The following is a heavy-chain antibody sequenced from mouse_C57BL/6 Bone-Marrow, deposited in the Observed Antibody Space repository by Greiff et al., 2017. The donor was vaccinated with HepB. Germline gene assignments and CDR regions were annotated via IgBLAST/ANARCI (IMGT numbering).Heavy chain of an antibody. D-gene: IGHD5-1-1*01. CDR3: ARSGYPHAMDY. J-gene: IGHJ4*01. CDR1: GYSFTGYY. V-gene: IGHV1-42*01. Sequence: VQLQQSGPELVKPGASVKISCKASGYSFTGYYMNWVKQSPEKSLEWIGEINPSTGGTTYNQKFKAKATLTVDKSSSTAYMQLKSLTSEDSAVYYCARSGYPHAMDYWGQGTSVTVSS. CDR2: INPSTGGT.